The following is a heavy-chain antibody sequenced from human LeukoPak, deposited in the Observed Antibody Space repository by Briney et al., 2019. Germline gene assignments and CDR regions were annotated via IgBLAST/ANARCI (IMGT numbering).Heavy chain of an antibody. CDR2: VDIAGDT. Sequence: GGSLRLSCAASGFTFNNYEMHWVRQTAGKGLEWVSAVDIAGDTFYAGSVKGRFSISRDNAESSLFLQMNSLRAGDTAVYYCAREGRMGTADAFDVWGQGTMVTVSS. J-gene: IGHJ3*01. D-gene: IGHD1-14*01. V-gene: IGHV3-13*01. CDR1: GFTFNNYE. CDR3: AREGRMGTADAFDV.